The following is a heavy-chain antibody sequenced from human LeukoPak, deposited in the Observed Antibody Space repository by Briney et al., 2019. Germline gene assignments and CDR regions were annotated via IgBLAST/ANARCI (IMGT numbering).Heavy chain of an antibody. CDR2: LSPDGGTI. CDR1: GFTFSSYW. J-gene: IGHJ4*02. V-gene: IGHV3-74*01. D-gene: IGHD6-19*01. CDR3: ATAGQWRFDS. Sequence: QTGGSLRLSCVVSGFTFSSYWMHWVRQAPGKGLVWVSRLSPDGGTIDYSDSVRGRFTISRDNAKDTLFLQMNSLRVDGTAVYYCATAGQWRFDSWGLGTLVTVSS.